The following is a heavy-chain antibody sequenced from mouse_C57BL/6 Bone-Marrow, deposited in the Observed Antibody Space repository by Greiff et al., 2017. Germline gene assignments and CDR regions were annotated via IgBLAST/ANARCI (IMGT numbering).Heavy chain of an antibody. Sequence: VQLQQPGAELVKPGASVKVSCKASGYTFTSYWMHWVKQRPGQGLEWIGRIHPSDSDTNYNQKFKGKATLTVDKSSSTAYMHLSSLTSEDSAVYYCAISLNITTVVATDWYFDVWGTGTTVTVSS. CDR3: AISLNITTVVATDWYFDV. CDR1: GYTFTSYW. D-gene: IGHD1-1*01. V-gene: IGHV1-74*01. CDR2: IHPSDSDT. J-gene: IGHJ1*03.